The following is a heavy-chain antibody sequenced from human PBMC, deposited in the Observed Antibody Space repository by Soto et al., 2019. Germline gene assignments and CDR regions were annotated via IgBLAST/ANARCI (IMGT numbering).Heavy chain of an antibody. D-gene: IGHD3-16*02. CDR3: ARGLSSLSPLDY. V-gene: IGHV4-4*02. Sequence: QVQLQESGPGLVKPSGTLSLTCAVSGGSISSTNWWSWVRQPPGKGLEWIGEIYHSGSTNYNPSLKSRXXIXLXXSKNQFSLQLRSVTAAATAVYYCARGLSSLSPLDYWGQGTLFTVSS. J-gene: IGHJ4*02. CDR2: IYHSGST. CDR1: GGSISSTNW.